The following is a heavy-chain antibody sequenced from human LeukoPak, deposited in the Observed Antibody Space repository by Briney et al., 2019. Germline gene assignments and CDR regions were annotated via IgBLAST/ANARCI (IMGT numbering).Heavy chain of an antibody. J-gene: IGHJ4*02. Sequence: GGSLRLSCAASGFTFSSYWMHWVRQAPGKGLVWVSRINNDVSTTYYADSVKGRFTISRDNAKNTLYLQMNSLRAEDTAVYYCARVTATWDTAMDYWGQGTLVTVSS. V-gene: IGHV3-74*01. CDR1: GFTFSSYW. CDR3: ARVTATWDTAMDY. D-gene: IGHD5-18*01. CDR2: INNDVSTT.